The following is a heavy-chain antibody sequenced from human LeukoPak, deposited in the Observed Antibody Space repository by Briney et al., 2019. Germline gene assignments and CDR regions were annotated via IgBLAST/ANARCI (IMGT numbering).Heavy chain of an antibody. J-gene: IGHJ4*02. Sequence: PSETLSFTCTGSGGSISSYYWSWIRQPPGKELEWIGYIYYSGSTNYNPSLKSRVTISVDTSKNQFSLKLSSVTAADTAVYYCARALYYYDSSGYYYVFDYWGQGTLVTVSS. D-gene: IGHD3-22*01. CDR2: IYYSGST. V-gene: IGHV4-59*01. CDR1: GGSISSYY. CDR3: ARALYYYDSSGYYYVFDY.